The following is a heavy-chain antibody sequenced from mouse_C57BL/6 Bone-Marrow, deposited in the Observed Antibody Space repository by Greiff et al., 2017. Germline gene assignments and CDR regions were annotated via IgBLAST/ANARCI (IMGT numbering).Heavy chain of an antibody. J-gene: IGHJ4*01. V-gene: IGHV1-66*01. CDR2: IYPGSGNT. CDR1: GYSFTSYY. Sequence: VKLVESGPELVKPGASVKISCKASGYSFTSYYIHWVKQRPGQGLEWIGWIYPGSGNTKYNEKFKGKATLTADTSSSTAYMQLSSLTSEDSAVYYCARGYYGSSYEAMDYWGQGTAVTVSS. CDR3: ARGYYGSSYEAMDY. D-gene: IGHD1-1*01.